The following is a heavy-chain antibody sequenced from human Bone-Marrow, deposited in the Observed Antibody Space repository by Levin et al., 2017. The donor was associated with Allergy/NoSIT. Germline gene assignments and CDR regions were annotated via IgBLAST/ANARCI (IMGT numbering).Heavy chain of an antibody. CDR2: MYYSGSA. Sequence: SCTVSGDSVSSCCYYWGWIRQSPGKGLEWIGSMYYSGSARYSPSLKSRVTISGDTSRNQISLKLSSVTAADTAVYFCARNNDYVWGSYRRVSDAFDIWGQGTMVTVSS. J-gene: IGHJ3*02. V-gene: IGHV4-39*01. CDR3: ARNNDYVWGSYRRVSDAFDI. D-gene: IGHD3-16*02. CDR1: GDSVSSCCYY.